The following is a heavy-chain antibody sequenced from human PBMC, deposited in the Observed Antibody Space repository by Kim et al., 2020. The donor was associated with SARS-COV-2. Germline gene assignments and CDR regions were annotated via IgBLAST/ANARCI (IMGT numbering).Heavy chain of an antibody. CDR1: GDSLSSDY. J-gene: IGHJ4*02. CDR2: IYTSGRT. Sequence: SETLSLTCTVSGDSLSSDYWSWNRQPAGKGLEWIGRIYTSGRTTYNPSLQSRVTMSVDMSKNQFSLKQSSVTAADTAAYYCASALGHWGQGTLVTVSS. CDR3: ASALGH. D-gene: IGHD3-16*02. V-gene: IGHV4-4*07.